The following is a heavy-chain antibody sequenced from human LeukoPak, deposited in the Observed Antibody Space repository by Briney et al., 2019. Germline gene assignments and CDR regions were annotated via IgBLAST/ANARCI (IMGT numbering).Heavy chain of an antibody. CDR1: GGSISSYY. Sequence: SETLSLTCTVSGGSISSYYWSWIRQPAGKGLEWIGSIYYSGSTYYNPSLKSRVTISVDTSKNQFSLKLSSMTAADTAVYYCARRRDGYNKLDYWGQGTLVTVSS. CDR2: IYYSGST. CDR3: ARRRDGYNKLDY. J-gene: IGHJ4*02. D-gene: IGHD5-24*01. V-gene: IGHV4-59*05.